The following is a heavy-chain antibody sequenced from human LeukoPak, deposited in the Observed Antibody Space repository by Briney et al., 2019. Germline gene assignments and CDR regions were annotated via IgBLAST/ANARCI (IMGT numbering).Heavy chain of an antibody. Sequence: PGGPLRLSCAASGFTFDDYTMHWVRQAPGKGLEWVSLISWDGGSTYYADSVKGRFTISRDNSKNSLYLQMNSLRTEDTALYYCAKDIRAKWESGVDYWGQGTLVTVSS. V-gene: IGHV3-43*01. CDR2: ISWDGGST. CDR3: AKDIRAKWESGVDY. J-gene: IGHJ4*02. D-gene: IGHD1-26*01. CDR1: GFTFDDYT.